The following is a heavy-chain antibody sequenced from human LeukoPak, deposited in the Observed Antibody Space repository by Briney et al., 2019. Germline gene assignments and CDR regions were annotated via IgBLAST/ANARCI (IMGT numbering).Heavy chain of an antibody. CDR3: AKDPQYYYDSQADAFDI. CDR1: GFTFNSYA. V-gene: IGHV3-23*01. J-gene: IGHJ3*02. CDR2: ISGSGGST. D-gene: IGHD3-22*01. Sequence: GGSLRLSCAASGFTFNSYAMSWVRQAPGKGLEWVSAISGSGGSTYYADSVKGRFTISRDNSKNTLYLQMNSLRAEDTAVYYCAKDPQYYYDSQADAFDIWGQGTMVTVSS.